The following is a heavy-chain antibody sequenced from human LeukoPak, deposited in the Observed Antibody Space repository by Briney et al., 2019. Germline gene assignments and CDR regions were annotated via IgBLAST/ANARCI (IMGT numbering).Heavy chain of an antibody. V-gene: IGHV3-48*03. CDR2: ISSSGSTI. J-gene: IGHJ4*02. D-gene: IGHD3-9*01. CDR3: AREPPYDILTGFDY. CDR1: GFTFSSYE. Sequence: GSLRLSCAASGFTFSSYEMNWVRQAPGKGLEWVSYISSSGSTIYYADSVKGRFTISRDNAKNSLYLQMNSLRAEDTAVYYCAREPPYDILTGFDYWGQGTLVTVSS.